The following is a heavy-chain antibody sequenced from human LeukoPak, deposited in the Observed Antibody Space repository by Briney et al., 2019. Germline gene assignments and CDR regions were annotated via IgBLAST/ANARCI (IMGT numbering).Heavy chain of an antibody. J-gene: IGHJ6*02. CDR2: IYPGDSDT. Sequence: GESLKISCKGSGYSFTSYWISWVRQMPGKGLEWMGIIYPGDSDTRYSPSFQGQVTISADKSISTAYLQWSSLKASDTAMYYCARRDSSGYYPEQSHGMDVWGQGTTVTVSS. D-gene: IGHD3-22*01. CDR3: ARRDSSGYYPEQSHGMDV. CDR1: GYSFTSYW. V-gene: IGHV5-51*01.